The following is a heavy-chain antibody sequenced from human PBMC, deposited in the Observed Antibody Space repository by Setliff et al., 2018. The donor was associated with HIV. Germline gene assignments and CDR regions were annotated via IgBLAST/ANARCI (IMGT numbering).Heavy chain of an antibody. CDR3: VRGGQYYRSTYYYYYMDV. J-gene: IGHJ6*03. CDR1: GGTFSSYG. Sequence: GASVKVSCKASGGTFSSYGISWVRQAPGQGLEWMGGITPISGTANYAQKFQGRVTIAADEFTSTAYMELSSLRSEDTAVYYCVRGGQYYRSTYYYYYMDVWGKGTTVNVSS. CDR2: ITPISGTA. V-gene: IGHV1-69*13. D-gene: IGHD3-16*02.